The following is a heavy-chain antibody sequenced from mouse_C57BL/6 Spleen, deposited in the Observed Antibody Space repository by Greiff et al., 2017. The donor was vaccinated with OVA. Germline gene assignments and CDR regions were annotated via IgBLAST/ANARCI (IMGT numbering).Heavy chain of an antibody. Sequence: EVQLQQSGPELVKPGASVKISCKASGYTFTDYYMNWVKQSHGKSLEWIGDINPNNGGTSYNQKFKGKATLTVDKSSSTAYMELRSLTSEDSAVYYCARGLITTVVADYWGQGTTLTVSS. CDR2: INPNNGGT. J-gene: IGHJ2*01. D-gene: IGHD1-1*01. CDR3: ARGLITTVVADY. V-gene: IGHV1-26*01. CDR1: GYTFTDYY.